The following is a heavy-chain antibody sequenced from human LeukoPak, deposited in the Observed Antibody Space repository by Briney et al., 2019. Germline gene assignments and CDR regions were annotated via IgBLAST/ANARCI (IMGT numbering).Heavy chain of an antibody. CDR2: IYYSGST. D-gene: IGHD3-22*01. V-gene: IGHV4-39*07. Sequence: PSQTLSLTCTVSGGSMSSNNYHWGWIRQPPGKGLLWIGNIYYSGSTYYNPSLKSRVTISVDRSKNQFSLKLSSVTAADTAVYYCARAGTYYYDSSGYYWGYFQHWGQGTLVTVSS. CDR1: GGSMSSNNYH. J-gene: IGHJ1*01. CDR3: ARAGTYYYDSSGYYWGYFQH.